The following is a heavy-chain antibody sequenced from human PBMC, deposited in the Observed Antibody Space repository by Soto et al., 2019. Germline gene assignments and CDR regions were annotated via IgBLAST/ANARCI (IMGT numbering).Heavy chain of an antibody. D-gene: IGHD6-6*01. Sequence: ASVKVSCKASGYTFTSYAMHWVRQAPGQRLEWMGWINAGNGNTKYSQKFQGRVTITRDTSTRTAYMELSSLRSEDTAVYYCARNSRSSSVVRSNWFDPWGQGTLVTVSS. CDR2: INAGNGNT. CDR1: GYTFTSYA. CDR3: ARNSRSSSVVRSNWFDP. J-gene: IGHJ5*02. V-gene: IGHV1-3*01.